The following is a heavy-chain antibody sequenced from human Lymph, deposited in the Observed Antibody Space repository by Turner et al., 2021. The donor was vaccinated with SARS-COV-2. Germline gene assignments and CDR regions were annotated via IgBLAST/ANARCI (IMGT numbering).Heavy chain of an antibody. CDR1: GCSISSSY. CDR2: NSNSGST. V-gene: IGHV4-59*08. J-gene: IGHJ4*02. Sequence: QVQLQESGSGLVKPSETLSFTCTVSGCSISSSYWSWIRPPPGTGLEWMGYNSNSGSTNDNSSLKSRVTISLDTSKNQSSVKLSSVSAAVTAMYYCARQGNELCIHLWGRGTRVTVSP. D-gene: IGHD2-8*01. CDR3: ARQGNELCIHL.